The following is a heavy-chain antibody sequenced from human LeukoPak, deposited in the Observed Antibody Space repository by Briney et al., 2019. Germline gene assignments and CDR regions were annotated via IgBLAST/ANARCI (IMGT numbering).Heavy chain of an antibody. J-gene: IGHJ4*02. D-gene: IGHD6-19*01. CDR1: GFTFSKSW. Sequence: PGGSLRLSCAASGFTFSKSWMLWVRQAPGKGLERVSRINTDGTVTTYADSVKGRFTVSRDNADNTMFLQTNSVRDEDTAVYYCATKQWLAPPPDSWGQGTPVTVSS. CDR3: ATKQWLAPPPDS. V-gene: IGHV3-74*01. CDR2: INTDGTVT.